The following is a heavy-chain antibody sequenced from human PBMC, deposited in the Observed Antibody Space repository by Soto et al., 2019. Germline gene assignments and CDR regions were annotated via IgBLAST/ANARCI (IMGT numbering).Heavy chain of an antibody. CDR1: GGTFSRHA. Sequence: QVQLVQSGAEVRKPGSSVKVSCKASGGTFSRHAISWVRQAPGQGLEWMGGIIPIFGTANHAQKFQGRVTIIADESRRTVDMELSSLRSEDTAMYYCARGWGYDSNDYYYAYWGQGTLVIVSS. CDR3: ARGWGYDSNDYYYAY. CDR2: IIPIFGTA. V-gene: IGHV1-69*01. J-gene: IGHJ4*02. D-gene: IGHD3-22*01.